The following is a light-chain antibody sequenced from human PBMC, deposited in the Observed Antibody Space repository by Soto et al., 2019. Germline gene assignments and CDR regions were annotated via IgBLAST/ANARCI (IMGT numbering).Light chain of an antibody. Sequence: QSVLTQPPSASGTPGQRVTISCSGSSSNIAPNTVNWYQHLPGAAPQLLIFANDRRPSGVPDRFSGSRSGTSASLAISGLQSEDEADYYCAAWDDSLNGYVFGTGTKVHVL. CDR3: AAWDDSLNGYV. CDR1: SSNIAPNT. CDR2: AND. J-gene: IGLJ1*01. V-gene: IGLV1-44*01.